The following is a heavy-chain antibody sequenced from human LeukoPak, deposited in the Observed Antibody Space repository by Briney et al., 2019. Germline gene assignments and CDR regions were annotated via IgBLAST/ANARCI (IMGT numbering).Heavy chain of an antibody. D-gene: IGHD2-2*01. V-gene: IGHV4-39*07. CDR2: INHSGST. CDR3: ARGLSQDVVVPAAIHDY. J-gene: IGHJ4*02. Sequence: SETLSLTCTVSGGSISSSSYHWSWIRQPPGKGLEWIGEINHSGSTNYNPSLKSRVTISVDTSKNQFSLKLSSVTAADTAVYYCARGLSQDVVVPAAIHDYWGQGTLVTVSS. CDR1: GGSISSSSYH.